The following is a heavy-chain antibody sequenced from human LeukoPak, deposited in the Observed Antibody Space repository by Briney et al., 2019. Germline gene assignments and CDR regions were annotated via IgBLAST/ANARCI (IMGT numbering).Heavy chain of an antibody. CDR3: ARDRTYYYGSGSYPWHY. J-gene: IGHJ4*02. Sequence: ASVKVSCKASGYTFTSYGISWVRQAPGQGLEWMGWISAYNGNTNYAQNLQGRVTMTTDTSTSTAYMGLRSLRSDDTAVYYCARDRTYYYGSGSYPWHYWGQGTLVTVSS. V-gene: IGHV1-18*01. CDR2: ISAYNGNT. D-gene: IGHD3-10*01. CDR1: GYTFTSYG.